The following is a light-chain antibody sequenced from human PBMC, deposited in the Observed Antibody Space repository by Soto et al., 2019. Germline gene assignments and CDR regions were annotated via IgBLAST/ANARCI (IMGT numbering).Light chain of an antibody. CDR1: QSMGSN. J-gene: IGKJ1*01. CDR3: QQYGSSGT. CDR2: GAS. Sequence: EIVITQSPATMSASPGERATLSCRASQSMGSNVAWYQQKPGQAPRLLIYGASNRATGIPDRFSGSGSGTDFTLTISRLEPEDFAVYYCQQYGSSGTFGQGTKVDIK. V-gene: IGKV3-20*01.